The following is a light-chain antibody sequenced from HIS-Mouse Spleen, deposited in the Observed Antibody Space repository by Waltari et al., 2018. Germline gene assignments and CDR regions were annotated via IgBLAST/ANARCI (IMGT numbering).Light chain of an antibody. CDR1: QSVLYSSNNKNY. CDR2: CAS. V-gene: IGKV4-1*01. CDR3: QQYYSTPPT. J-gene: IGKJ2*01. Sequence: DIVMTQSPDSLAVSLGERATINCKSSQSVLYSSNNKNYLAWYQQKPGQPPKLLIYCASTRESGVPDRFSGSGSGTDFTLTISSLQAEDVAVYYCQQYYSTPPTVGQGTKLEIK.